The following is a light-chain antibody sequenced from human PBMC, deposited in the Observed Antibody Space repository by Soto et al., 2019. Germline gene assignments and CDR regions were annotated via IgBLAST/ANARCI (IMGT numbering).Light chain of an antibody. CDR3: AIWDDSLGGPV. J-gene: IGLJ2*01. CDR2: RDN. Sequence: QAVLTQTPSVSGTPGQRVNISCSGSSSNIGRNYVYWYHQFPGTAPKLLIYRDNERPSGVPGRFSGSKSGTSASLAISGLRSGDEADYHCAIWDDSLGGPVFGGGTKLTVL. V-gene: IGLV1-47*01. CDR1: SSNIGRNY.